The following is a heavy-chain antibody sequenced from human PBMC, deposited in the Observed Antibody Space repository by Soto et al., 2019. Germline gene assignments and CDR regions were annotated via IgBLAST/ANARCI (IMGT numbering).Heavy chain of an antibody. CDR3: ARTAYGEYYDYTGYYYNF. J-gene: IGHJ4*01. CDR1: GCKFSDNW. V-gene: IGHV5-51*01. CDR2: IYPGDFDT. Sequence: PRESLKISGKGSGCKFSDNWIAWVRQMHGKGLEWMGTIYPGDFDTRYSPSFQGQVTISADKSTSTAYLQWSALKASDTAMYYCARTAYGEYYDYTGYYYNFWGQGTLVTVSS. D-gene: IGHD3-22*01.